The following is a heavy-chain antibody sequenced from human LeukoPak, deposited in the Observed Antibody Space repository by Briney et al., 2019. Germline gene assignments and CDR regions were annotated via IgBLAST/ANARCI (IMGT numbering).Heavy chain of an antibody. CDR1: GFTFDDYL. Sequence: PGGSLRLSCAASGFTFDDYLIHWVRQAPGKGLEWVSLISWDGDITYYADCVKGRFTISRDNSKNMLYLQMNSLRADDTAVYYCARSLRVRGVPDYMDVWGKGTTVTISS. CDR2: ISWDGDIT. CDR3: ARSLRVRGVPDYMDV. V-gene: IGHV3-43*01. D-gene: IGHD3-10*01. J-gene: IGHJ6*03.